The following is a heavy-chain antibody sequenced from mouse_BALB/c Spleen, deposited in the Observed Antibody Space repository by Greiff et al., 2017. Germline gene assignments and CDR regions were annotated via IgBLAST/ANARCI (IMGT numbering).Heavy chain of an antibody. J-gene: IGHJ4*01. CDR2: ISSGSSTI. Sequence: VESGGGLVQPGGSRKLSCAASGFTFSSFGMHWVRQAPEKGLEWVAYISSGSSTIYYADTVKGRFTISRDNPKNTLFLQMTSLRSEDTAMYYCARRGNGPYYYAMDYWGQGTSVTVSS. V-gene: IGHV5-17*02. CDR1: GFTFSSFG. CDR3: ARRGNGPYYYAMDY.